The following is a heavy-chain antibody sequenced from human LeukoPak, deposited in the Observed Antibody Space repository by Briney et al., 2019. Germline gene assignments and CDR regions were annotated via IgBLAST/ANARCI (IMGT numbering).Heavy chain of an antibody. CDR3: ARSKGGSSGSRIFDY. CDR2: IYSAGST. J-gene: IGHJ4*02. CDR1: GLTFSSYY. D-gene: IGHD6-19*01. V-gene: IGHV3-53*01. Sequence: GGSLRLSCAASGLTFSSYYMNWVRQAPGKGPECVSVIYSAGSTYYADSVKGRFTISRDNSKNTLYLQMNSLRVEDTAVYYCARSKGGSSGSRIFDYWGQGTLVTVSS.